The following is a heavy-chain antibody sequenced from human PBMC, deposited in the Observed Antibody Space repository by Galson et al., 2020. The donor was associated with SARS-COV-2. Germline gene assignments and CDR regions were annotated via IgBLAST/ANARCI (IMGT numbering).Heavy chain of an antibody. D-gene: IGHD2-2*01. J-gene: IGHJ6*02. Sequence: GESLKISCAASGFTFSSYGMHWVRQAPGKGLEWVAVIWYDGSNKYYADSVKGRFTISRDNSKNTLYLQMNSLRAEDTAVYYCAREYCSSTSCSDYYYYGMDVWGQGTTVTVSS. CDR3: AREYCSSTSCSDYYYYGMDV. V-gene: IGHV3-33*01. CDR1: GFTFSSYG. CDR2: IWYDGSNK.